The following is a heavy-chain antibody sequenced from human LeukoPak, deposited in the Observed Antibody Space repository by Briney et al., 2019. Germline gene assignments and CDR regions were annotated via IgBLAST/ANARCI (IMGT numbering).Heavy chain of an antibody. CDR1: GGSISSFY. CDR2: IYYSGST. CDR3: ARLGGNQNDY. J-gene: IGHJ4*02. V-gene: IGHV4-59*12. Sequence: PSETLSLTCTVSGGSISSFYWNWIRQPPGKGLEWIGSIYYSGSTNYNPFLKSRVTISVDTSKNQFSLQLNSVTPEDTAVYYCARLGGNQNDYWGQGTLVTVSS. D-gene: IGHD4-23*01.